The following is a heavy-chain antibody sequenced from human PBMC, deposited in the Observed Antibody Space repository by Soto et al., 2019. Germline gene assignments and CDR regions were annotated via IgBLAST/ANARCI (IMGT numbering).Heavy chain of an antibody. Sequence: QVQLVQSGAEVKKPGASVNVSCKASGYSFHTYAISWVRQAPGQGLEWVGWISGYNGNTNHAQKFQGRVTLTRDTSKKTAFMELRSLTGDDTAVYYCAREYGMDVWGQGTTVTVSS. J-gene: IGHJ6*02. CDR2: ISGYNGNT. CDR3: AREYGMDV. V-gene: IGHV1-18*01. CDR1: GYSFHTYA.